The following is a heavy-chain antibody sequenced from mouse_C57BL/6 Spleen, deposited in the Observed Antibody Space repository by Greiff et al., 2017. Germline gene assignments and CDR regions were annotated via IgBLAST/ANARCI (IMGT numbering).Heavy chain of an antibody. J-gene: IGHJ1*03. D-gene: IGHD2-2*01. V-gene: IGHV7-1*01. CDR2: SRNKANDYTT. CDR3: ARGMVTEWYFDV. CDR1: GFTFSDFY. Sequence: EVHLVESGGGLAQSGRSLRLSCATSGFTFSDFYMAWVRQAPGKGLEWIAASRNKANDYTTEYSASVKGRFIVSRDTSQSILYLQMNALRAEDTAIYYCARGMVTEWYFDVWGTGTTVTVSS.